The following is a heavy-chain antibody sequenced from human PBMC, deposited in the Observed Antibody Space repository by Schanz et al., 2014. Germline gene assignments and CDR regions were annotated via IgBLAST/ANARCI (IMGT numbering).Heavy chain of an antibody. CDR2: ISSGGTTT. V-gene: IGHV3-11*01. CDR1: RFTVTNAW. J-gene: IGHJ4*02. CDR3: ARIGGSVFDY. Sequence: VQLVQSGGGLVQPGGSLRLSCAASRFTVTNAWMSWVRQAPGKGPEYVSYISSGGTTTYHSDSVKGRFTISRDNSKNSLYLQMNSLRAEDTAVYYCARIGGSVFDYWAQGTLVTVSS. D-gene: IGHD3-10*01.